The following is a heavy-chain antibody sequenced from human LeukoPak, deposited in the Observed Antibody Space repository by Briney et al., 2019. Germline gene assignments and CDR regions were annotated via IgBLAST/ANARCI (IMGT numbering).Heavy chain of an antibody. J-gene: IGHJ4*02. CDR2: IYYSGRP. CDR1: GGSISSSSFY. V-gene: IGHV4-39*07. D-gene: IGHD3-10*01. Sequence: PSETLSLTCTVSGGSISSSSFYWGWIRQPPGKGLEWIGSIYYSGRPYYNPSLKSRVTISVDTSKNQFSLKLSSVTAADTAVYYCARDQPEGSYFDYWGQGTLVTVSS. CDR3: ARDQPEGSYFDY.